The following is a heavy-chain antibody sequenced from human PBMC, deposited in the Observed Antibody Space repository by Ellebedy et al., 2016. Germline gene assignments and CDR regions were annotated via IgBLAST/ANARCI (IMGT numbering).Heavy chain of an antibody. CDR1: GYTFTSYD. V-gene: IGHV1-8*01. CDR3: ARDGAVTTVFDY. D-gene: IGHD4-17*01. CDR2: MNPNSGNT. J-gene: IGHJ4*02. Sequence: ASVKVSCKASGYTFTSYDINWVRQATGQGLEWMGWMNPNSGNTGYAQKLQGRVTMTTDTSTSTAYMELRSLRSDDTAVYYCARDGAVTTVFDYWGQGTLVTVSS.